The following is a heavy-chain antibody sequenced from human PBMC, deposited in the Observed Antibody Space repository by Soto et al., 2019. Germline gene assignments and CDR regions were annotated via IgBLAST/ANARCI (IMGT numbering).Heavy chain of an antibody. J-gene: IGHJ4*02. Sequence: GGSLRLSCAASGFTFSSYFMSWVRQAPGKGLEWVSGISGSGGNTYYADSVKGRFAIPRDNSKSTLYLQMNSLRAEDTAVYYCAKGGRDYYDSSGYYSPSYWGQGALVTVSS. V-gene: IGHV3-23*01. CDR2: ISGSGGNT. CDR1: GFTFSSYF. D-gene: IGHD3-22*01. CDR3: AKGGRDYYDSSGYYSPSY.